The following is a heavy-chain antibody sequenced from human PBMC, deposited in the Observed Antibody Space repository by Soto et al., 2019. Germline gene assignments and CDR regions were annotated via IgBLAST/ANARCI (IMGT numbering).Heavy chain of an antibody. CDR3: ARARLGGVAVAGKVDY. Sequence: DLEWIGYIYYSGSTYYNPSLKSRVTISVDTSKNQFSLKLSSVTAADTAVYYCARARLGGVAVAGKVDYWGQGTLVTVSS. J-gene: IGHJ4*02. CDR2: IYYSGST. D-gene: IGHD6-19*01. V-gene: IGHV4-31*02.